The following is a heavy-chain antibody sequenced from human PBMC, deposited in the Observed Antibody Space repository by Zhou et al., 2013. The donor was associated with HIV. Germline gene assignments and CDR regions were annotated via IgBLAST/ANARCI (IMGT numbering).Heavy chain of an antibody. J-gene: IGHJ4*02. D-gene: IGHD3-10*01. V-gene: IGHV1-2*02. Sequence: VQLVPSGAEVKKPGASVKVSCKASGYTFTAYYVHWVRQAPGQGLEWVGWINPNNGAADYPQKLQGRVTLTWDTSITTAYMQLSRLTSDDTAVYYCVRAAPASGGXYWGQGTLVTVSS. CDR2: INPNNGAA. CDR3: VRAAPASGGXY. CDR1: GYTFTAYY.